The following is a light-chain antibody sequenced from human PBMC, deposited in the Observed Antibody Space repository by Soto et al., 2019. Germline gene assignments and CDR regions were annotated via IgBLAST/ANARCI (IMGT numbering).Light chain of an antibody. V-gene: IGKV3-11*01. CDR1: QSFRGL. Sequence: EVVLTQSPVTLSLSPRERATLTCRASQSFRGLLAWYQQKPGQAPRLLIYDAYNRATGIPPRFSGSGSGTDFTLTISSLEPEDSAVYYCQQRHMWPITFGQGTLLEIK. CDR2: DAY. CDR3: QQRHMWPIT. J-gene: IGKJ5*01.